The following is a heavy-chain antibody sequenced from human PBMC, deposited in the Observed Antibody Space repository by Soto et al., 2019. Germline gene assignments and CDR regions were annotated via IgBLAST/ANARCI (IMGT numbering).Heavy chain of an antibody. CDR1: GVTFTSSA. D-gene: IGHD3-22*01. Sequence: ASVKVSFKASGVTFTSSAVQWLRQARGQRLEWIGWIAVGSGDTRYAQKFQERVTIIWDVSTSTSYMELSSLRSDDTAVYYCAATWPDHDDRSDFRGYFDYWGQGALVTVSS. V-gene: IGHV1-58*01. J-gene: IGHJ4*02. CDR2: IAVGSGDT. CDR3: AATWPDHDDRSDFRGYFDY.